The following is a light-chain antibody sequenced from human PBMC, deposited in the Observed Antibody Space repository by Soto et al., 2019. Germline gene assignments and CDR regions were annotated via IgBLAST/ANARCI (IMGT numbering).Light chain of an antibody. CDR2: GAS. V-gene: IGKV3-15*01. J-gene: IGKJ1*01. CDR1: QSVSSN. Sequence: IVMTQSPATLSVSPGERATLSCRASQSVSSNLAWYQQKPGQAPRLLNYGASTRATGIPARFSGSGSGTEFTLTISSLQSEDFAVYYCQQYNDWPRTFGQGTKVDIK. CDR3: QQYNDWPRT.